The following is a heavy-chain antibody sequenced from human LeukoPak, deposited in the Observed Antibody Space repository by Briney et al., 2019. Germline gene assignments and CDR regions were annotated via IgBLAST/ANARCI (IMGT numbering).Heavy chain of an antibody. Sequence: ASVKVSCKASGYTFTGYHMHWVRQAPGKGLEWMGGFDPEDGETIYAQKFQGRVTMTEDTSTDTAYMELSSLRSEDTAVYYCATETAVAGTFDYWGQGTLVTVSS. CDR1: GYTFTGYH. CDR2: FDPEDGET. V-gene: IGHV1-24*01. CDR3: ATETAVAGTFDY. J-gene: IGHJ4*02. D-gene: IGHD6-19*01.